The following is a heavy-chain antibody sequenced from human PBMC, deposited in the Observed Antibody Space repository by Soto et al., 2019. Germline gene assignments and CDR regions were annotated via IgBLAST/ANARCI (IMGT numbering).Heavy chain of an antibody. V-gene: IGHV1-8*01. J-gene: IGHJ6*02. CDR1: GYTFTSYG. D-gene: IGHD2-2*01. CDR2: MNANSGNT. CDR3: ARVKGIVVGADASVDYYDYGMDV. Sequence: QVQLVQSGAEVKKPGASVKVSCKASGYTFTSYGINWVRQATGQGLEWMGWMNANSGNTGYAQKLQGRVTMTRNTSINTAYMKLSSLTSEDTAVYYCARVKGIVVGADASVDYYDYGMDVWGQGTTVTVSS.